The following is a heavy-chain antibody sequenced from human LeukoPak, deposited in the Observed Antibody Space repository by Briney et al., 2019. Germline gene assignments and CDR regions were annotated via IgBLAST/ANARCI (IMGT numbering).Heavy chain of an antibody. Sequence: PGGSLRLSCAAGGFTFSTYTRNCVRQAPGKGLVWVSRIKSDGSSITYADSVRGRFTISRDNAKKTLYLQMNSLRAEDTAVYYCAIAPFGTDALWGQGTLVTVSS. CDR2: IKSDGSSI. D-gene: IGHD3-10*01. V-gene: IGHV3-74*03. CDR3: AIAPFGTDAL. CDR1: GFTFSTYT. J-gene: IGHJ1*01.